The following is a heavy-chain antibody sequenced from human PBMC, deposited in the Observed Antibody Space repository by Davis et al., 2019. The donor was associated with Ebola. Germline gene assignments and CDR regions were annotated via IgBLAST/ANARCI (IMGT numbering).Heavy chain of an antibody. CDR2: IWYDGSNK. Sequence: GGSLRLSCAASGFTFSSYWMSWVRQAPGKGLEWVAVIWYDGSNKYYADSVKGRFTISRDNSKNTLYLQMNSLRAEDTAVYYCARQMIVVVITEGDAFDIWGQGTMVTVSS. CDR3: ARQMIVVVITEGDAFDI. V-gene: IGHV3-33*08. D-gene: IGHD3-22*01. J-gene: IGHJ3*02. CDR1: GFTFSSYW.